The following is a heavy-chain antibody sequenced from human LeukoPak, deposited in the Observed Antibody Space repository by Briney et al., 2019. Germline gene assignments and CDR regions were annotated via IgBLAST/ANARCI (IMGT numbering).Heavy chain of an antibody. J-gene: IGHJ4*02. Sequence: PGGSLRLSCAASGFTFSSYWMHWVRQAPGKGLVWVSRINSDGSSTSYADSVRGRFSIFRDNAKNTLYLQMNSLRAEDTAVYYCARGLSGYASSLGYWGRGTLVTVSA. CDR2: INSDGSST. D-gene: IGHD6-6*01. CDR1: GFTFSSYW. V-gene: IGHV3-74*01. CDR3: ARGLSGYASSLGY.